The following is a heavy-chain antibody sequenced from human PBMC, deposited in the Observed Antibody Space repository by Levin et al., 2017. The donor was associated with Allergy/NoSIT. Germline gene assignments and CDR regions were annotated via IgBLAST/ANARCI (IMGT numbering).Heavy chain of an antibody. CDR1: GYTFTSYG. J-gene: IGHJ4*02. CDR2: ISAYNGNT. D-gene: IGHD6-19*01. Sequence: ASVKVSCKASGYTFTSYGISWVRQAPGQGLEWMGWISAYNGNTNYAQKLQGRVTMTTDTSTSTAYMELRSLRSDDTAVYYCARDLRLVRGIGTFDYWGQGTLVTVSS. CDR3: ARDLRLVRGIGTFDY. V-gene: IGHV1-18*01.